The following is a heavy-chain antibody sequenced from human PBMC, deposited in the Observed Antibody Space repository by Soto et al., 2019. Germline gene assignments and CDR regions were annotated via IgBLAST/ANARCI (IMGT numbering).Heavy chain of an antibody. CDR1: GGSMRRSGYY. J-gene: IGHJ3*02. V-gene: IGHV4-39*02. Sequence: SETLSLTCTVSGGSMRRSGYYWGWFRQPPGKGLEYIASIYYSGSTYYSPSLKSRLTLSVDTSSNQFSLKMTSVTAADTAMYYCAREKAAGTVEAFDIWGQGTMVTVSS. CDR3: AREKAAGTVEAFDI. CDR2: IYYSGST. D-gene: IGHD6-13*01.